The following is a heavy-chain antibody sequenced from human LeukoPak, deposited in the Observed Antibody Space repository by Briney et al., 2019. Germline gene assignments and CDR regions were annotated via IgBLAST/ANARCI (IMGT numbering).Heavy chain of an antibody. J-gene: IGHJ4*02. CDR3: ARAGAAAGTGEFDY. CDR2: IYPRDGST. CDR1: GYTFTSNY. V-gene: IGHV1-46*01. Sequence: GASVKVSCKASGYTFTSNYIHWVRQAPGQGLEWMGMIYPRDGSTSYAQKLQGRVTMTTDTSTSTAYMELRSLRSDDTAVYYCARAGAAAGTGEFDYWGQGTLVTVSS. D-gene: IGHD6-13*01.